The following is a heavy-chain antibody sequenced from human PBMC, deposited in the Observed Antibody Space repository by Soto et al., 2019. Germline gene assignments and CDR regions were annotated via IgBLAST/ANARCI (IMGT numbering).Heavy chain of an antibody. CDR3: ALMRERVAAAEDYYYGMDV. Sequence: KPGGSLRLSCAASGFTFSSYSMNWVRQAPGKGLEWVSSISSSSSYIYYADSVKGRFTISRDNAKNSLYLQMNSLRAEDTAVYYCALMRERVAAAEDYYYGMDVWGQGTTVTVS. CDR2: ISSSSSYI. D-gene: IGHD6-13*01. V-gene: IGHV3-21*01. J-gene: IGHJ6*02. CDR1: GFTFSSYS.